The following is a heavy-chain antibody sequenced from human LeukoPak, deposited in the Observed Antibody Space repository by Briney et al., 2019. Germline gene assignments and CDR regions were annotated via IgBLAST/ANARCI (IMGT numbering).Heavy chain of an antibody. J-gene: IGHJ6*02. V-gene: IGHV3-33*01. CDR1: GFTFSSYG. CDR3: ARGPHYYGSGSPDYYYYGMDV. D-gene: IGHD3-10*01. CDR2: IWYDGSNK. Sequence: PGRSLRLSCAASGFTFSSYGMHWVRQAPGKGLEWVAVIWYDGSNKYYADSVKGRFTISRDNSKNTLYLQMNSLRAEDTAVYYCARGPHYYGSGSPDYYYYGMDVWGQGTTVTVSS.